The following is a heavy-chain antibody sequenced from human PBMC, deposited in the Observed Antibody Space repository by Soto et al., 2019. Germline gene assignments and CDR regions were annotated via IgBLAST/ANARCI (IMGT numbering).Heavy chain of an antibody. D-gene: IGHD5-18*01. Sequence: QVQLHESGPGLVKPSETLSLTCTVSGDSISRNNYYWGWIRQPPGKGLEWIGSIYYTGSTYYNPSLKSRVTISADSSKRQFSLKLRSVTAADTAVYSCARQNTAVVNSFDSWGQGTLVTVSS. J-gene: IGHJ4*02. V-gene: IGHV4-39*01. CDR1: GDSISRNNYY. CDR2: IYYTGST. CDR3: ARQNTAVVNSFDS.